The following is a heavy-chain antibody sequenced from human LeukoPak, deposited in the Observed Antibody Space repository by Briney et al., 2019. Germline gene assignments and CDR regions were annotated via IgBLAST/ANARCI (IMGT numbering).Heavy chain of an antibody. CDR3: AREPKVSQAVAYNWFDP. Sequence: GASVKVSCKASGYTFTSYGISWVRQAPGQGLEWMGWISAYNGNTNYAQKLQGRVTMTTDTSTSTAYMELRSLRSDDTAVYYCAREPKVSQAVAYNWFDPWGQGTLVTVSS. J-gene: IGHJ5*02. CDR1: GYTFTSYG. V-gene: IGHV1-18*01. D-gene: IGHD6-19*01. CDR2: ISAYNGNT.